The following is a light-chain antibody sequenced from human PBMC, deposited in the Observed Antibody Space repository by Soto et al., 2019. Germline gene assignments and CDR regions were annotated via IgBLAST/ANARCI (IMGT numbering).Light chain of an antibody. V-gene: IGLV2-14*01. Sequence: QSALTQPASVSGSPGQSITISCTGTSSDVGGYNYVSWYQHHPGKAPKLMIYEVSNRPSGVSNRLSGSKSGNTASLTISGLQAEDEADYYCSSYTSSSTYVFGTGTKLTVL. CDR3: SSYTSSSTYV. J-gene: IGLJ1*01. CDR2: EVS. CDR1: SSDVGGYNY.